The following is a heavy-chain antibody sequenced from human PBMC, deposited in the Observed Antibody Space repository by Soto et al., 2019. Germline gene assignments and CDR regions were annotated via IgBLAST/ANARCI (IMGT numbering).Heavy chain of an antibody. CDR2: IYYSGST. CDR3: ARGRASSIAARPGAFDI. J-gene: IGHJ3*02. D-gene: IGHD6-6*01. Sequence: SETLSLTCTVSGGSISSYYWSWIRQPPGKGLEWIGYIYYSGSTNYNPSLKSRVTISVDTSKNQFSLKLSSVTAADTAVYYCARGRASSIAARPGAFDIWGQGTMVTVSS. CDR1: GGSISSYY. V-gene: IGHV4-59*01.